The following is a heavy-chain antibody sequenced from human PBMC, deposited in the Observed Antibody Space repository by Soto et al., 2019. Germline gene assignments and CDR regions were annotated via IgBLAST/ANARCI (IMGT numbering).Heavy chain of an antibody. CDR3: ARSIVVVTALDY. CDR2: INAGNGTT. CDR1: GYTFTSYA. D-gene: IGHD2-21*02. V-gene: IGHV1-3*05. Sequence: QVQLVQSGAEEKKPGASVKVSCKASGYTFTSYAMHWVRQAPGQRLEWMGWINAGNGTTKNSQKFQGRVTITRDTSASTGYMELSSLRSEDTAVYYCARSIVVVTALDYWGQGTLVTVSS. J-gene: IGHJ4*02.